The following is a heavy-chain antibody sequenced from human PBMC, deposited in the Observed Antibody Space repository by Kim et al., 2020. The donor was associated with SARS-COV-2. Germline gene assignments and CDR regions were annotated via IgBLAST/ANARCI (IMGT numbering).Heavy chain of an antibody. Sequence: SVKVSCKTSGGTFSSYAISWVRQAPGQGLEWMGRIIPVLGIANYAQKFQGRVTITADKSTSTAYMELSSLRSEDTAVYYCARDNAYGDYVSKAFDIWGQGTMVTVSS. CDR1: GGTFSSYA. CDR2: IIPVLGIA. V-gene: IGHV1-69*04. J-gene: IGHJ3*02. D-gene: IGHD4-17*01. CDR3: ARDNAYGDYVSKAFDI.